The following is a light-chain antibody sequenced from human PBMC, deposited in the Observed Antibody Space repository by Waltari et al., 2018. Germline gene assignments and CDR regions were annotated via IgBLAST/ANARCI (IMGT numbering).Light chain of an antibody. Sequence: QSALTQPASVSGSPGQSITISCTGTRSDVGFYNYVSWYQQHPGKAPKLMIYDVSERPSGVSNRFSGSKSGNTASLTISGLQAEDEADYYCNSYAGSSSWVFGGGTKLTVL. V-gene: IGLV2-14*01. CDR2: DVS. CDR3: NSYAGSSSWV. CDR1: RSDVGFYNY. J-gene: IGLJ3*02.